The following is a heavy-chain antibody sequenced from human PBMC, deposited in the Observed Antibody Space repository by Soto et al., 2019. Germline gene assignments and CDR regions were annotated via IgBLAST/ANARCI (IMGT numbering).Heavy chain of an antibody. V-gene: IGHV1-69*01. Sequence: QVQLVQSGAEVKKPGSSVKVSCKASADTFNSYSLSWLRQAPGQRLEWMGGITPVFGRADYAQSFEDRLTITADDSTSTVYMELSRLRSDDTAVYYCARSLEGTTVTNWFDPWGQGALVTVSS. J-gene: IGHJ5*02. D-gene: IGHD4-17*01. CDR1: ADTFNSYS. CDR3: ARSLEGTTVTNWFDP. CDR2: ITPVFGRA.